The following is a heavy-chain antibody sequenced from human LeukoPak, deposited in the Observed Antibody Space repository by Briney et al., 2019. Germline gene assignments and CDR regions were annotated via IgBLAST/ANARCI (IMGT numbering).Heavy chain of an antibody. CDR3: ARVPDSSSWYRTYYFDY. J-gene: IGHJ4*02. Sequence: ASVKVSCKASGYTFTTYDINWVRQATGQGLEWMGWMHPNSGNTGYAQKFQGRVTMTRDTSTSTVYMELSSLRSEDTAVYYCARVPDSSSWYRTYYFDYWGQGTLVTVSS. CDR2: MHPNSGNT. V-gene: IGHV1-8*01. CDR1: GYTFTTYD. D-gene: IGHD6-13*01.